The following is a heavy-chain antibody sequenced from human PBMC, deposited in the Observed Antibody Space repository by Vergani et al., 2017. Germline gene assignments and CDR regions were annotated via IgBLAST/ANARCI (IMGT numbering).Heavy chain of an antibody. CDR3: ARSRPYCTSGSCPAI. CDR1: GESIRSGSQY. Sequence: QVKLQESGPGLLKPSQTLSLTCTVSGESIRSGSQYWSWIRQPAGKGPEWIGHIHTGGSTDLNPSLKSRVSISVDTSKSQFSLKLNSVTVADTAVYYCARSRPYCTSGSCPAIWGQGTLVTVSS. V-gene: IGHV4-61*02. D-gene: IGHD2-15*01. CDR2: IHTGGST. J-gene: IGHJ4*02.